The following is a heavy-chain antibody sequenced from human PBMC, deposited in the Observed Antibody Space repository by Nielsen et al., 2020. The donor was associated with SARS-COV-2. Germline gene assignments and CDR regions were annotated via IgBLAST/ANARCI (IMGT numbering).Heavy chain of an antibody. V-gene: IGHV3-21*04. J-gene: IGHJ5*01. D-gene: IGHD2-15*01. Sequence: GESLKISCAASRFPFSGYSMNWVRQAPGKGLEWVSSINKDSSYIYYAVSVRGRFTISRDNAKNSLYLQMDSLTADDTAVYYCVRSACSGNGCYLRYDWFDSWGQGTLVTVSS. CDR2: INKDSSYI. CDR1: RFPFSGYS. CDR3: VRSACSGNGCYLRYDWFDS.